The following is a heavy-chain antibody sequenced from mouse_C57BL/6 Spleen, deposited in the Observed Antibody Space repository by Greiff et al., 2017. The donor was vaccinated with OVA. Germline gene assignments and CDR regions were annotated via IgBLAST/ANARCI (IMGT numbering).Heavy chain of an antibody. CDR3: ERSRITTVVANWYFDD. D-gene: IGHD1-1*01. V-gene: IGHV1-72*01. J-gene: IGHJ1*03. Sequence: QVQLQQPGAELVKPGASVKLSCKASGYTFTSYWMHWVKQRPGRGLEWIGRIDPNSGGTKYNEKFKSKATLTVDKPSSTAYMPLSSLTSEDSAVYYCERSRITTVVANWYFDDWGTGTTVTVSS. CDR2: IDPNSGGT. CDR1: GYTFTSYW.